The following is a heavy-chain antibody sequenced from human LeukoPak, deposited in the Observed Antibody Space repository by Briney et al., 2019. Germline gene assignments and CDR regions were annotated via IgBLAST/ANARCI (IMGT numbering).Heavy chain of an antibody. Sequence: EASVKVSCKASGGTFSSYAISWVRQAPGQGFEWMGGIIPIFGTANYAQKFQGRVTITADESTSTAYMELSSLRSEDTAVYYCATTKTMVRGVITFDYWGQGTLVTVSS. CDR3: ATTKTMVRGVITFDY. J-gene: IGHJ4*02. CDR1: GGTFSSYA. D-gene: IGHD3-10*01. V-gene: IGHV1-69*13. CDR2: IIPIFGTA.